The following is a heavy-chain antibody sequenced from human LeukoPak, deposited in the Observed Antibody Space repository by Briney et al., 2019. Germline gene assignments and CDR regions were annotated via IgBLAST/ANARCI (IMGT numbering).Heavy chain of an antibody. CDR2: IYYSGST. D-gene: IGHD2-2*01. Sequence: SETLSLTCTVSGGSISSYYWSWIRQPPGKGLEWIGYIYYSGSTNYNPSLKSRVTISVDTSKNQFSLKLGSVTAADTAVYYCARDKKGTSCYDSWGQGTLVTVSS. J-gene: IGHJ4*02. V-gene: IGHV4-59*01. CDR1: GGSISSYY. CDR3: ARDKKGTSCYDS.